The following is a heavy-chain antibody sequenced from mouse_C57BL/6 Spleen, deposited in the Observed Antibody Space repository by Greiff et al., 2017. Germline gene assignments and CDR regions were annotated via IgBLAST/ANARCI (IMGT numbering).Heavy chain of an antibody. D-gene: IGHD3-2*02. V-gene: IGHV1-64*01. CDR1: GYTFTSYW. CDR2: IHPNSGST. CDR3: ASYSSGVYYYAMDY. Sequence: VQLQQPGAELVKPGASVKLSCKASGYTFTSYWMHWVKQRPGQGLEWIGMIHPNSGSTNYNEKFKSKATLTVDKSSSTAYMQLSSLTSEDSAVYYCASYSSGVYYYAMDYWGQGTSVTVSS. J-gene: IGHJ4*01.